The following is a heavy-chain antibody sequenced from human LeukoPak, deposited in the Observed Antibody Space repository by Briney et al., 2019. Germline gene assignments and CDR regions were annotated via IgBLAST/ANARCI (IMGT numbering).Heavy chain of an antibody. J-gene: IGHJ4*02. CDR2: ISGDGGAA. CDR3: AKRSGSPHNFDY. D-gene: IGHD1-14*01. Sequence: TGGSLRLSCAASGFNFDAHAMNWVRQAPGKPLEWVSLISGDGGAALYADSVRGRFTISRDNSRNSLYLQMQSLRPEDTALYYCAKRSGSPHNFDYWGRGTLVTVSS. CDR1: GFNFDAHA. V-gene: IGHV3-43*02.